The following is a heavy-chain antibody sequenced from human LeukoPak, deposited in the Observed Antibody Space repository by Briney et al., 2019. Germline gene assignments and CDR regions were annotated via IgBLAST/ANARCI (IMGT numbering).Heavy chain of an antibody. D-gene: IGHD3-3*01. CDR2: INPNSGGT. J-gene: IGHJ5*02. CDR1: GYTFTGYY. CDR3: ARATTYYDFWSGYNWFDP. Sequence: GASVKVSCKASGYTFTGYYMHWVRQAPGQGLEWMGWINPNSGGTNYAQKFQVRVTMTRDTSISTAYMELSRLRSDDTAVYYCARATTYYDFWSGYNWFDPWGQGTLVTVSS. V-gene: IGHV1-2*02.